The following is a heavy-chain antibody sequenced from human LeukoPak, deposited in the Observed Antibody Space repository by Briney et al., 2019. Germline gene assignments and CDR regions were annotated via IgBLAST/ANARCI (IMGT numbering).Heavy chain of an antibody. D-gene: IGHD3-22*01. Sequence: SGGSLRLSCAASGFTFSSYAMSWVRQAPGKGLEWVSAISGSGGSTYYADSVKGRFTISRDNSKNTLYLQMNSLRAEDTAVYYCARALMIVVVRYAFDIWGQGTMVTVSS. CDR1: GFTFSSYA. CDR2: ISGSGGST. V-gene: IGHV3-23*01. J-gene: IGHJ3*02. CDR3: ARALMIVVVRYAFDI.